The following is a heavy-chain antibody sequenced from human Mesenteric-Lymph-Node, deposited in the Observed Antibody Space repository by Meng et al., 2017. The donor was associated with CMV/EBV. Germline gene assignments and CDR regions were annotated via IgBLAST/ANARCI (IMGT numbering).Heavy chain of an antibody. Sequence: GSLRLSCAASGFTFSSYAMSWVRQAPGKGLEWIGSIYYSGSTYYNPSLKSRVTISVDTSKNQFSLRLTSLTAADSAMYFCARGGKEVPVALHRRLFDYWGLGTLVTVSS. V-gene: IGHV4-39*07. CDR2: IYYSGST. CDR1: GFTFSSYA. J-gene: IGHJ4*02. D-gene: IGHD2-21*01. CDR3: ARGGKEVPVALHRRLFDY.